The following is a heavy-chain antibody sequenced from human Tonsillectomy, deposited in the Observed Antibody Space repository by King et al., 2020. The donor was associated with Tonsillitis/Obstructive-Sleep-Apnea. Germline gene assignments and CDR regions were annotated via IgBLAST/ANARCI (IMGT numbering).Heavy chain of an antibody. J-gene: IGHJ3*02. CDR2: IYPGDSDT. Sequence: QLVQSGAEVKKPGESLKLSCKGSGYSFTSYWIGWVRQMPGKGLEWMGIIYPGDSDTRYSPSFQGQVTISADKSISTAYLQWSSLKASDTAMYYCARAYCSSISCYTGGAFDIWGQGTMVTVSS. D-gene: IGHD2-2*02. V-gene: IGHV5-51*01. CDR1: GYSFTSYW. CDR3: ARAYCSSISCYTGGAFDI.